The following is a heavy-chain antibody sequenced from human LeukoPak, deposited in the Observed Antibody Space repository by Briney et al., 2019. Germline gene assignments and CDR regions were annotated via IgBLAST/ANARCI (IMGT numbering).Heavy chain of an antibody. CDR1: GFTFRSYS. Sequence: GGSLRLSCAASGFTFRSYSMHWVRQAPGRGLEWVSSISSSSSYIYYADSVKGRFTISRDNAKSSLSLQMNSLRAEDTAVYYCARVGYGGYSGYFDYWGQGTLVTVSS. D-gene: IGHD4-23*01. J-gene: IGHJ4*02. CDR2: ISSSSSYI. V-gene: IGHV3-21*01. CDR3: ARVGYGGYSGYFDY.